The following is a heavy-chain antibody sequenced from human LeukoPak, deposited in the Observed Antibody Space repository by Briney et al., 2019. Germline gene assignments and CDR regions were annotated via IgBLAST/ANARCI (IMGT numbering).Heavy chain of an antibody. Sequence: ASVKVSCKASGYTFTSYYMHWVRQAPGQGLEWRGIINPSGGTTSYAQKFQGRVTMTRDTSTSTVYMELSSLRSEDTAVYYCARVILVGGTPEYYFDYWGQGTLVTVSS. D-gene: IGHD1-26*01. CDR1: GYTFTSYY. V-gene: IGHV1-46*01. J-gene: IGHJ4*02. CDR2: INPSGGTT. CDR3: ARVILVGGTPEYYFDY.